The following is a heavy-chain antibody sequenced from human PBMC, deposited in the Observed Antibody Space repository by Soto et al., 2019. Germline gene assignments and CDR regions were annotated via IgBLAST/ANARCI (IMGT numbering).Heavy chain of an antibody. Sequence: SETLSLTCTVSSGSVSGGDYYWSWIRQPPGKGLEWIGSVYYSWSTNYNPSLKSRVTISLDTSKNQFSLKLNSVTAADTAMYSCARGPRTNWNVPYFDYWGQGTLVTVSS. CDR1: SGSVSGGDYY. D-gene: IGHD1-20*01. J-gene: IGHJ4*02. V-gene: IGHV4-61*08. CDR3: ARGPRTNWNVPYFDY. CDR2: VYYSWST.